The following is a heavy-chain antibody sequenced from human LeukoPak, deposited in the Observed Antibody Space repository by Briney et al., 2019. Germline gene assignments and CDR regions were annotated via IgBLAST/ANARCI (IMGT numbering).Heavy chain of an antibody. J-gene: IGHJ6*03. CDR2: INPNSGGT. D-gene: IGHD3-10*01. CDR1: GYTFTGYY. Sequence: AASVKVSCKASGYTFTGYYMHWVRQAPGQKLEWMGWINPNSGGTNYAQKFQGRVTMTRDTSISTAYMELSRLRSDDTAVYYCARGGLLLWFWESLYYYYYMDVWGKGTTVTVSS. V-gene: IGHV1-2*02. CDR3: ARGGLLLWFWESLYYYYYMDV.